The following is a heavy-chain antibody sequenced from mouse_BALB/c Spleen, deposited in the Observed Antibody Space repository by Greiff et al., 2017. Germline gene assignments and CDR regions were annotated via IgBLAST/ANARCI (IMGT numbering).Heavy chain of an antibody. Sequence: VQLQQSGPEVVRPGVSVKISCKGSGYTFTDYAMHWVKQSHGKSLEWIGGINPNNGGTSYNQKFKGKATLTVDKSSSTAYMELRSLTSEDSAVYYCARRYDGPWCAYWGQGTLVTVSA. V-gene: IGHV1-22*01. CDR3: ARRYDGPWCAY. J-gene: IGHJ3*01. CDR1: GYTFTDYA. D-gene: IGHD2-14*01. CDR2: INPNNGGT.